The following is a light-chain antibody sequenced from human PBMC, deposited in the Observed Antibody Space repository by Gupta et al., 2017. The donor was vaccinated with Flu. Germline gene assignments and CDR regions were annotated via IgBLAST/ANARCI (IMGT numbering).Light chain of an antibody. V-gene: IGLV1-40*01. CDR2: CDT. CDR3: QSYDSRLSCLV. Sequence: ATISCVGGRYTIGAGQTEHWTQHLTGTAHKVLIFCDTNPPSGVPCRFSASASCSSASLAISALQSEDAADYFCQSYDSRLSCLVFCGATKLTVL. J-gene: IGLJ3*02. CDR1: RYTIGAGQT.